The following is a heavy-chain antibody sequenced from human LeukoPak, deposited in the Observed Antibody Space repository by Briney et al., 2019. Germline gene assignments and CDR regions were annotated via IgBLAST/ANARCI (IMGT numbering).Heavy chain of an antibody. Sequence: PGGSLRLSCAASGFTFTNYAMAWVRQAPGKGLEWISVITGTGYTTYYADSVKGRFTISRDNFQSTVSLQMNSLTAEDTAVYYCARANMVRGVGSFFDRNWFDPWGQGTLVTVSS. D-gene: IGHD3-10*01. V-gene: IGHV3-23*01. CDR3: ARANMVRGVGSFFDRNWFDP. CDR2: ITGTGYTT. CDR1: GFTFTNYA. J-gene: IGHJ5*02.